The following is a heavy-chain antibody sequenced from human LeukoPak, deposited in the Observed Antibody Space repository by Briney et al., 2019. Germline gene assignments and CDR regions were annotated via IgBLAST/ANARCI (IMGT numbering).Heavy chain of an antibody. J-gene: IGHJ4*02. CDR1: GFTFSSYW. Sequence: GGSLRLSCAASGFTFSSYWMHWVRQAPGKGLVWVSRINSDGSSTSYADSVKGRFTISRDNAKNTLYLQMNSLRAEDTAVYYCARENYDYVWGSSLKDYWGQRTLVTVSS. D-gene: IGHD3-16*01. CDR3: ARENYDYVWGSSLKDY. CDR2: INSDGSST. V-gene: IGHV3-74*01.